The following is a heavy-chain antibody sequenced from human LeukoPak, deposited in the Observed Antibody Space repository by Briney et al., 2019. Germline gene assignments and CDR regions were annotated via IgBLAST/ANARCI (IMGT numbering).Heavy chain of an antibody. D-gene: IGHD3-10*01. J-gene: IGHJ5*02. CDR3: ARSFYGSGYNWFDP. CDR2: IYTSGST. CDR1: GGSISSYY. Sequence: SETLSLTCTVSGGSISSYYWSWIRQPAGKGLEWIGRIYTSGSTNYTPSLKSRVTMSVDTSKNQFSLRLSSVTAADTAVYYCARSFYGSGYNWFDPWGQGTLVTVSS. V-gene: IGHV4-4*07.